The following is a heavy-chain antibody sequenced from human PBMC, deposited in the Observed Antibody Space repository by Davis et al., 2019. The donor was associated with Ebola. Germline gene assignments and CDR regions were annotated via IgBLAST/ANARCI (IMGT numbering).Heavy chain of an antibody. V-gene: IGHV5-10-1*01. CDR2: IDPSDSYT. Sequence: GESLKISCKGSGYSFTSYWISWARQMPGKGLEWMGRIDPSDSYTNYSPSFQGHVTISADKSISTAYLQWSSLKASDTAMYYCASQTYYYYGMDVWGQGTTVTVSS. CDR3: ASQTYYYYGMDV. CDR1: GYSFTSYW. J-gene: IGHJ6*02.